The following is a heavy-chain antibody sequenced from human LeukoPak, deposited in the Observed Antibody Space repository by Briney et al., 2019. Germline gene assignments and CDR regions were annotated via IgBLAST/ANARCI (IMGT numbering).Heavy chain of an antibody. CDR1: GFTFSSYE. CDR2: ISSSGSTI. V-gene: IGHV3-48*03. CDR3: ARVASGYSYGYLYYFDY. J-gene: IGHJ4*02. Sequence: GGTLRLSCAASGFTFSSYEMNWVRQPPRKGLEWVSYISSSGSTINYADSVKGRLTFSRENAKNSLYLQMNSLRAEDTAVYYCARVASGYSYGYLYYFDYWGQGTLVTVSS. D-gene: IGHD5-18*01.